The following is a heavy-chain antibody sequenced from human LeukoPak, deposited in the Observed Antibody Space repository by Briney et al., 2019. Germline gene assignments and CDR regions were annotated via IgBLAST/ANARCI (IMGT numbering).Heavy chain of an antibody. J-gene: IGHJ5*02. CDR2: ISGSGGST. Sequence: TGGSLRLSCAASGFTFSSYAMSWVRQAPGKGLEWVSAISGSGGSTYYADSVKGRFTISRDNSKNTLYLQMNSLRAEDTAVYYCAKAPDIVVVPAAISWGQGTLVTVSS. V-gene: IGHV3-23*01. D-gene: IGHD2-2*01. CDR3: AKAPDIVVVPAAIS. CDR1: GFTFSSYA.